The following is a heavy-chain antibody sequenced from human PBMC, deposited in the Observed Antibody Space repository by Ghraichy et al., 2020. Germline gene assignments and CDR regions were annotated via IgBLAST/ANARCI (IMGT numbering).Heavy chain of an antibody. D-gene: IGHD2-8*01. V-gene: IGHV3-23*01. Sequence: GGSLRLSCAASGFTFSSYAMSWVRQAPGKGLEWVSAISGSGSSTYYADSVKGRFTISRDNSKNTLYLQMNSLRAEDTAVYYCAKDKAYCTNGVCYGMDVWGQGTTVTVSS. CDR1: GFTFSSYA. CDR3: AKDKAYCTNGVCYGMDV. CDR2: ISGSGSST. J-gene: IGHJ6*02.